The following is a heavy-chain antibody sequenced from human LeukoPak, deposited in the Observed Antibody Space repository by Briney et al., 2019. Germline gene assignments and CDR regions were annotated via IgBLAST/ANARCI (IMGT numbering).Heavy chain of an antibody. J-gene: IGHJ5*02. D-gene: IGHD2-2*01. V-gene: IGHV4-30-2*01. CDR1: GGSISSGGYS. Sequence: SETLSLTCAVSGGSISSGGYSWGWIRQPPGKGLEWIGYIYHSGSTYYNPSLKSRVTISVDRSKNQFSLKLSSVTAADTAVYYCARENLGYCSSTSCVKSKNWFDPWGQGTLVTVSS. CDR3: ARENLGYCSSTSCVKSKNWFDP. CDR2: IYHSGST.